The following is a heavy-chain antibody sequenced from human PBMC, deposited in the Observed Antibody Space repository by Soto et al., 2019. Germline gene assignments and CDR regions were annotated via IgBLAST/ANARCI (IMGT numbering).Heavy chain of an antibody. CDR3: ARTLGATSNY. CDR2: INSDGSST. V-gene: IGHV3-74*01. J-gene: IGHJ4*02. Sequence: EVQLVESGGGLVQPGGSLRLSCAASGFTFSSYWIHRVRQAPGKGPLWVSRINSDGSSTSYADFVKGRFTISRDNAENTLYLQMNSLRAEDTAVYYCARTLGATSNYWGQGTLVTVSS. CDR1: GFTFSSYW. D-gene: IGHD1-26*01.